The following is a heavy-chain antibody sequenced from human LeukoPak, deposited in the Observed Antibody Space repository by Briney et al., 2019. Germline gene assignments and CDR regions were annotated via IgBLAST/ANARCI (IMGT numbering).Heavy chain of an antibody. J-gene: IGHJ4*02. CDR2: IYYTGST. CDR1: GVSISSLY. V-gene: IGHV4-59*08. Sequence: KSSETLSLTCSVSGVSISSLYWSWIRQPPGKGLEWIGYIYYTGSTNYNPSLKSRVTMFVDMSKNQFSLRLSSVTAADTAVYYCARHRAYSSSSPFDYWGQGTLVTVSS. D-gene: IGHD6-6*01. CDR3: ARHRAYSSSSPFDY.